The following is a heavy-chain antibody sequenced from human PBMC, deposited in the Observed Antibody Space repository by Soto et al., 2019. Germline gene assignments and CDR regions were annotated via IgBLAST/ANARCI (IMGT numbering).Heavy chain of an antibody. V-gene: IGHV1-46*03. D-gene: IGHD6-13*01. CDR3: ATAWVLYSAYYYYMDV. CDR2: INPTGGST. J-gene: IGHJ6*03. Sequence: QVQLVQSGAEVKKPGASVKVSCKASGYTFTSYYMHWVRQAPGQGLEWTGIINPTGGSTSYAQKFQGRVIVTRDTSPSTVYMGLSSLRSEDTAVYYCATAWVLYSAYYYYMDVSGKGTPVTVSS. CDR1: GYTFTSYY.